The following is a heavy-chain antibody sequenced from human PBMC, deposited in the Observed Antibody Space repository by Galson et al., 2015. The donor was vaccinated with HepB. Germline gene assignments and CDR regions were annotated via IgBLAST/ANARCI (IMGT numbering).Heavy chain of an antibody. CDR1: GFTFSSYS. CDR3: ATPGGLYALSY. CDR2: ISSSSYI. D-gene: IGHD3-16*01. Sequence: SLRLSCAASGFTFSSYSMNWVRQAPGKGLEWVPSISSSSYIYYADSVKGRFTISRDNAKNSLYLQMNSLRAEDTAVYYCATPGGLYALSYWGQETLVTVSS. V-gene: IGHV3-21*01. J-gene: IGHJ4*02.